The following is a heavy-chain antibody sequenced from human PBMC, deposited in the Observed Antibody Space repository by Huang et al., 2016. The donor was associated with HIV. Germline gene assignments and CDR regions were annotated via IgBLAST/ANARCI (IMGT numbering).Heavy chain of an antibody. J-gene: IGHJ4*02. Sequence: QLQLQESGPGQVKPSETLSLTCTVSGDFISRTTYYWGWIRQSPGKGLEWVGRVYESAGTNYNPSLKRRVTLSVGTSRNQFSLRLNSVTAADTAVYYCASQHIGAAATWFWGRGTQVAVSS. D-gene: IGHD6-13*01. CDR2: VYESAGT. CDR1: GDFISRTTYY. V-gene: IGHV4-39*01. CDR3: ASQHIGAAATWF.